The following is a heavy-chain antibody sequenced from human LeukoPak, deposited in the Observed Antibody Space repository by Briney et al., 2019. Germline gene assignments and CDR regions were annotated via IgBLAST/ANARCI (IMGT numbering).Heavy chain of an antibody. CDR2: ISSSSSYI. CDR3: ASEANYDILSGYYFS. Sequence: PGGSLRLSCAASGFTFSSYSMNWVRQAPGKGLEWVSSISSSSSYIYYAGSVKGRFTISRDNAKNSLYLQMNSLRAEDTAVYYCASEANYDILSGYYFSWGQGTLVTVSS. J-gene: IGHJ5*02. CDR1: GFTFSSYS. V-gene: IGHV3-21*01. D-gene: IGHD3-9*01.